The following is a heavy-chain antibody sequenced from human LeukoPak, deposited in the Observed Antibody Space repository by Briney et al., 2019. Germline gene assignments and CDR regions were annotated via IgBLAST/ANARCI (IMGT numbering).Heavy chain of an antibody. V-gene: IGHV3-30*02. CDR3: AKDGCGGDCYPYYFDY. D-gene: IGHD2-21*02. J-gene: IGHJ4*02. CDR1: GFTFSSYG. CDR2: IRYEGSNK. Sequence: GGSLRLSCAAYGFTFSSYGMHWVRQAPGKGLEWEAVIRYEGSNKFYADSVKGRFTNSRDNSKTTLYLQMNSLRAEDTAVYYCAKDGCGGDCYPYYFDYWGQGTLVTVSS.